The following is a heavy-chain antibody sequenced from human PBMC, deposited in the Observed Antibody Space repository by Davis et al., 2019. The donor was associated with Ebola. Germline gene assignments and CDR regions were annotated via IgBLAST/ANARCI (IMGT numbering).Heavy chain of an antibody. CDR1: GFTFSSYW. V-gene: IGHV3-7*03. CDR3: ATKGSGWYLGLDY. J-gene: IGHJ4*02. Sequence: GGSLRLSCAASGFTFSSYWMSWVRQAPGKGLEWVANIKQDGSEKYYVDSVKGRFTISRDNAKNSLYLQMNSLRAEDTAVYYCATKGSGWYLGLDYWGQGTLVTVSS. CDR2: IKQDGSEK. D-gene: IGHD6-19*01.